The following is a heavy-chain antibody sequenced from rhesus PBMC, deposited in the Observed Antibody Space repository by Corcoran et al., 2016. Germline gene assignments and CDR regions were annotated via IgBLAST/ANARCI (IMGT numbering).Heavy chain of an antibody. CDR3: TRDRGSSYVFDY. D-gene: IGHD6-43*01. CDR1: GFTFSDHY. V-gene: IGHV3-184*01. J-gene: IGHJ4*01. CDR2: MRSKAYGVEA. Sequence: EVQLVESGGGVVQTGGSLRLSCAASGFTFSDHYMYRVRQDPGKGLEWVGFMRSKAYGVEAEYGASVEGRFTIYRDDSKSIAYMKMNSIKTKDTTVYYCTRDRGSSYVFDYWGQGVLVTVSS.